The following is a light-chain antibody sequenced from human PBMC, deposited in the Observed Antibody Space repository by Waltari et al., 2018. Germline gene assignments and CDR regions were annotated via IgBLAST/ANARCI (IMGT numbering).Light chain of an antibody. Sequence: SYELTQPPSVSVSPGQTASITCSGDQLGDKYACWCQQKPGQSPVLVIYQDSKRPSGIAGRFSGTNSGNTATLTISGTQAMDEADYYVQAWDSSTAVVFGGGTKLTVL. CDR1: QLGDKY. V-gene: IGLV3-1*01. CDR3: QAWDSSTAVV. J-gene: IGLJ2*01. CDR2: QDS.